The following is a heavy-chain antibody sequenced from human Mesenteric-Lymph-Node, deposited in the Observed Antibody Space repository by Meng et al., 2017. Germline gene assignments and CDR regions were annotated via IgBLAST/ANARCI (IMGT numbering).Heavy chain of an antibody. V-gene: IGHV3-9*03. J-gene: IGHJ3*02. D-gene: IGHD4-17*01. CDR3: AKDIYPYTDYVSGQSNGFDI. Sequence: SLKISCAASGFTFGDYAMHWVRLTPGKGLEWVSGLSWNSFSTGYADSVKGRFTISRDNAKNSLDLHMNSLRPEDMALYYCAKDIYPYTDYVSGQSNGFDIWGQGTTVTVSS. CDR2: LSWNSFST. CDR1: GFTFGDYA.